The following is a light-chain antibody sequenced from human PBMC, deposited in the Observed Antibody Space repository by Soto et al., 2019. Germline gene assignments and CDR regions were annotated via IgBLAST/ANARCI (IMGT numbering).Light chain of an antibody. CDR1: QSVGSN. V-gene: IGKV3-15*01. Sequence: EIVMTQSPATLSVSPGERATLSCRASQSVGSNLAWYQQKPGQAPRLLIYGASTRATNIPARFSGSGSGTEFTLTISSLQSEDFAVYYCQQYNTWPPYTFRQGTKLDIK. CDR2: GAS. CDR3: QQYNTWPPYT. J-gene: IGKJ2*01.